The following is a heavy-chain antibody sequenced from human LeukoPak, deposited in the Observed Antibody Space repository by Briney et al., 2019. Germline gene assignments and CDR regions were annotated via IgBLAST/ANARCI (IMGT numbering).Heavy chain of an antibody. CDR1: GGSIGSFY. V-gene: IGHV4-59*01. D-gene: IGHD4-11*01. CDR3: ARDNYSPFDS. Sequence: KSAETLSLTCTVSGGSIGSFYWSRIRQPPGKVLEWIGHINYSGTSNYNPSLNSRVTISLDASKNQFSLTLTSVTAADTAMYYCARDNYSPFDSWGQGTPVTVSS. CDR2: INYSGTS. J-gene: IGHJ5*01.